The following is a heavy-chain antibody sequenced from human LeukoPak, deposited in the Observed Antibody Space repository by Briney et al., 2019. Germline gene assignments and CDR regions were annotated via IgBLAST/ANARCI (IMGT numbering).Heavy chain of an antibody. CDR2: IIPIFGTA. J-gene: IGHJ5*02. D-gene: IGHD2-2*01. V-gene: IGHV1-69*13. CDR1: GGTFSSYA. CDR3: ARDLGYCSSTSCYSYTWFDP. Sequence: GASVKVSCKASGGTFSSYAISWVRQAPGQGLEWMGGIIPIFGTANYAQKFQGRVTITADESTSTAYMELSSLRSEDTAVYYCARDLGYCSSTSCYSYTWFDPWGQGTLVTVCS.